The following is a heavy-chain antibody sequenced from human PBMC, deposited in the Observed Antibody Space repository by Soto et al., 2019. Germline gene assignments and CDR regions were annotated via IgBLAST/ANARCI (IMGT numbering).Heavy chain of an antibody. Sequence: GGSLRLSCAASGFTFSSYAMHWVRQAPGKGLEWVAVISYDGSNKYYADSVKGRFTISRDNSKNTAYLQMSSLRPEDTAVYYCVKGEYYYDGSAYYPFDYWGQGRMVTVPQ. CDR3: VKGEYYYDGSAYYPFDY. CDR1: GFTFSSYA. D-gene: IGHD3-22*01. J-gene: IGHJ4*02. CDR2: ISYDGSNK. V-gene: IGHV3-30*14.